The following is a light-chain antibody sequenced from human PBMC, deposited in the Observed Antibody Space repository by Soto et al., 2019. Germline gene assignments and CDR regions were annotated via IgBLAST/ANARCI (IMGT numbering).Light chain of an antibody. V-gene: IGKV1-5*01. J-gene: IGKJ1*01. CDR2: DAS. Sequence: DIPMTQSPSTLAASIGDRVTITCRASESIRTWLAWYQHKPGKAPKFLIYDASSLESGVPSRFSGSGSGTEFTLTISNLQPDDVATYFCQQYHNYPRTFGQGTKVDIK. CDR1: ESIRTW. CDR3: QQYHNYPRT.